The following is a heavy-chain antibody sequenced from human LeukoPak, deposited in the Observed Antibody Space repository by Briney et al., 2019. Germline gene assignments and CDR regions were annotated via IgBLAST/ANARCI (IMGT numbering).Heavy chain of an antibody. D-gene: IGHD3-22*01. V-gene: IGHV3-74*01. CDR3: VRGLSSGYGRFDY. J-gene: IGHJ4*02. Sequence: GGSLRLSCLASGITLIGYWMHWVRQAPGEGLVWVSRIKADGSSTTYADSVKGRFTISRDNAKSTLYLQMNSLRVEDTAVYYCVRGLSSGYGRFDYWGQGTLVTVSS. CDR2: IKADGSST. CDR1: GITLIGYW.